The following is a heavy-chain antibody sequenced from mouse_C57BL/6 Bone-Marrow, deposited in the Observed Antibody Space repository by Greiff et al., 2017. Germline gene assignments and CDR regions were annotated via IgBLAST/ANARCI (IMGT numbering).Heavy chain of an antibody. V-gene: IGHV5-4*01. CDR1: GFTFSSYA. J-gene: IGHJ3*01. CDR2: ISDGGSYT. CDR3: ARDGRQLRLLFAY. Sequence: DVQLQESGGGLVKPGGSLKLSCAASGFTFSSYAMSWVRQTPEKRLEWVATISDGGSYTYYPDNVKGRFTISRDNAKNNLYLQMSHLKSEDTAMYYCARDGRQLRLLFAYWGQGTLVTVSA. D-gene: IGHD3-2*02.